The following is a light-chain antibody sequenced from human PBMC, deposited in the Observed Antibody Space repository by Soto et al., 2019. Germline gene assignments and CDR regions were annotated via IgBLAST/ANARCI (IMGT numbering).Light chain of an antibody. V-gene: IGLV1-47*01. CDR1: SSNIGSNY. Sequence: QSVLTQPPSASGTPGQRVTISCSGSSSNIGSNYVYWYQQLPGTAPKLLIYRNNQRPSGVPDRFSGSKSGTSASLAISGLRSEEEGDYYCAAWDDSLSGVVFGGGTKLTVL. J-gene: IGLJ2*01. CDR3: AAWDDSLSGVV. CDR2: RNN.